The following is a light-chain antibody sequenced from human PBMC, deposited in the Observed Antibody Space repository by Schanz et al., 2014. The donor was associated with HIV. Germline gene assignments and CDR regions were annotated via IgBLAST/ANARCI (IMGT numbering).Light chain of an antibody. J-gene: IGLJ3*02. CDR2: VTH. CDR3: GTWDSSLSIWV. CDR1: ASNIGHNY. Sequence: QSVLTQPPSVSAAPGQRVTISCSGSASNIGHNYVSWFQQFPGTTPKLLIYVTHQRPSEIPDRFSGSKSGTSATLGITGLQTGDEADYYCGTWDSSLSIWVFGGGTKLTVL. V-gene: IGLV1-51*01.